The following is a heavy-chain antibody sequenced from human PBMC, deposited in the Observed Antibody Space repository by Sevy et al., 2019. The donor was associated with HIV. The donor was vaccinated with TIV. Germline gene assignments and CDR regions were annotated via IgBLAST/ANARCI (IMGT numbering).Heavy chain of an antibody. D-gene: IGHD2-2*02. J-gene: IGHJ6*02. V-gene: IGHV1-2*02. Sequence: ASVKVSCKASGYTFTGYYMHWVRQAPGQGVEWMGWINPNSGGTNYAQKFQGRVTMTRDTSISTAYMELSRLRSDDTAVYYCARDIVVVPAAIPNYYGMDVSGQGTTVTVSS. CDR3: ARDIVVVPAAIPNYYGMDV. CDR2: INPNSGGT. CDR1: GYTFTGYY.